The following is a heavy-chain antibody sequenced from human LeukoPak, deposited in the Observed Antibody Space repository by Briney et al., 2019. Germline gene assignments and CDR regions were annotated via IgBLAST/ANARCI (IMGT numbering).Heavy chain of an antibody. V-gene: IGHV2-5*01. Sequence: SGPTLVHPPQPLTLTSTFSGFSLSTSGVGVGWIRQPPGKALECLALIYWNDDKRYSPSLESRLTITKDTSKNQVVLTMTSMDPVDTATYYCAHRLIGSGLAYGGQGTLVTVSS. J-gene: IGHJ4*02. CDR1: GFSLSTSGVG. CDR2: IYWNDDK. CDR3: AHRLIGSGLAY. D-gene: IGHD3-10*01.